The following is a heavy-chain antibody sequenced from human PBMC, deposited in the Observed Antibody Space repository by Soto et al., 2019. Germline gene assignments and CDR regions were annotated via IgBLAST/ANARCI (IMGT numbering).Heavy chain of an antibody. J-gene: IGHJ6*03. CDR1: GFTFSDYY. CDR3: AREFSILTGYYLTPEHYYYMDV. CDR2: ISSSGSTI. V-gene: IGHV3-11*01. Sequence: PGGSLRLSCAASGFTFSDYYMSLSRQATGKGLEWVSYISSSGSTIYYADSVKGRFTISRDNAKNSLYLQMNSLRAEDTAVYYCAREFSILTGYYLTPEHYYYMDVWGKGTTVTVSS. D-gene: IGHD3-9*01.